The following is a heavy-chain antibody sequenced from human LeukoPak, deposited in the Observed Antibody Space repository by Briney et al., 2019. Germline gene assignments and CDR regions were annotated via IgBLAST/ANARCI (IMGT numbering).Heavy chain of an antibody. J-gene: IGHJ3*02. CDR2: IWYDGSNK. Sequence: GGSVRLYCAASGFIFSNYGMHWVRQAPGKGLGCVAVIWYDGSNKYYADSVKGRFTISRDNSKNTVYLQMNSLRAEDTAVYYCARGLRNTDTFDIWGQGTMVTVSS. V-gene: IGHV3-33*01. CDR3: ARGLRNTDTFDI. CDR1: GFIFSNYG.